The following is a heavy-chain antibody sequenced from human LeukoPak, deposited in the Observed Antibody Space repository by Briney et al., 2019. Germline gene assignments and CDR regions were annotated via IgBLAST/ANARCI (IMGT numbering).Heavy chain of an antibody. J-gene: IGHJ4*02. CDR1: GYIFTDYY. Sequence: ASVKVSCKTSGYIFTDYYIHWVRQAPGQGLEWMGILNSSGGSTTYAQKFQGRVTMTRDTSTSTVYMELSSLRSEDTAVYYCARGGRYFDWLLFPVDYWGQGTLVTVSS. CDR2: LNSSGGST. V-gene: IGHV1-46*01. D-gene: IGHD3-9*01. CDR3: ARGGRYFDWLLFPVDY.